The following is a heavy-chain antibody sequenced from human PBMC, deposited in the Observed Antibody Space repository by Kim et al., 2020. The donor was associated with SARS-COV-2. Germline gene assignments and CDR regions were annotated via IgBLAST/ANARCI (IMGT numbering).Heavy chain of an antibody. Sequence: GGSLRLSCAASGFTFGKAWMSWVRQAPGKGLEWVGRIKSKTDGGTTDYAAPVKGRFTISRDDSKNTLYLQMNSLKTEDTAVYYCTTDLGYCSSTSCYSSRPFDYWVHGTLVTVSS. J-gene: IGHJ4*01. CDR2: IKSKTDGGTT. V-gene: IGHV3-15*01. CDR3: TTDLGYCSSTSCYSSRPFDY. CDR1: GFTFGKAW. D-gene: IGHD2-2*02.